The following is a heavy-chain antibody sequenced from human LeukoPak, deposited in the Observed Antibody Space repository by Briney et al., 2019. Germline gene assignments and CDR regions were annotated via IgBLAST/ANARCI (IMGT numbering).Heavy chain of an antibody. CDR2: INPNSGGT. V-gene: IGHV1-2*02. Sequence: ASVKVSCKASGYTFTGYYMHWVRQAPGQGLEWMGWINPNSGGTNYAQKFQGRVTMTRDTSISTAYMELSRLRSDDTAVYYCARADDYSDAFDIWGQGTMVTVSS. CDR3: ARADDYSDAFDI. J-gene: IGHJ3*02. CDR1: GYTFTGYY. D-gene: IGHD5-12*01.